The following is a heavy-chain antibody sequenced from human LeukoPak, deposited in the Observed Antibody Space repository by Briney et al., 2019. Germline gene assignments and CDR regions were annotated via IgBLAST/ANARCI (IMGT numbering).Heavy chain of an antibody. D-gene: IGHD6-13*01. CDR3: ARGVGSSWYGD. V-gene: IGHV4-30-4*01. CDR2: IYYSGST. J-gene: IGHJ4*02. Sequence: SQTLSLTCTVSGGSISSGDYYWTWIRQPPGKGLEWIGYIYYSGSTYYNPSLKSRLTISVDTSKKQFSLKLTSVTAADTAVYFCARGVGSSWYGDWDQGTLVTVSS. CDR1: GGSISSGDYY.